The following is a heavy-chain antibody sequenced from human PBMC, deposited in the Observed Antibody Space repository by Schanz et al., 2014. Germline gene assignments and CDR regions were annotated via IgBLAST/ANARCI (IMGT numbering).Heavy chain of an antibody. CDR3: AREQIMAAAGLVDY. Sequence: DVQLLESGGGLVQPGGSLRLSCAASGFTFNSYAMTWVRQAPGKGLEWVSSISHSGGSKYYADSVKGRFTISRDNSKNTLYLQMNSLRADDTAVYYCAREQIMAAAGLVDYWGHGTLVTVSS. CDR1: GFTFNSYA. CDR2: ISHSGGSK. J-gene: IGHJ4*01. V-gene: IGHV3-23*01. D-gene: IGHD6-13*01.